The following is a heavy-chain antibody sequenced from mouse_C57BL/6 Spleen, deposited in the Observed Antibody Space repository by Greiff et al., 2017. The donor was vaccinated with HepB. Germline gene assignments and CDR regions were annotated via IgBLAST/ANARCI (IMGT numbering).Heavy chain of an antibody. CDR2: IDPEDGDT. V-gene: IGHV14-1*01. CDR3: TTGVTTVVPYFDY. CDR1: GFNIKDYY. J-gene: IGHJ2*01. Sequence: VQLQQSGAELVRPGASVKLSCTASGFNIKDYYMHWVKQSPEQGLEWIGRIDPEDGDTEYAPKFQGKATMTADTSSNTAYLQLSSLTSEDTAVYYCTTGVTTVVPYFDYWGQGTTLTVSS. D-gene: IGHD1-1*01.